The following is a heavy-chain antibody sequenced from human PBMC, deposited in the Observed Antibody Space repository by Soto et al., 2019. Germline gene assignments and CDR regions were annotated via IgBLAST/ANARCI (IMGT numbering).Heavy chain of an antibody. D-gene: IGHD3-10*01. J-gene: IGHJ6*02. CDR1: GGSISGYY. CDR3: ARDGTMVRHGLDV. Sequence: SETLSLTCTVYGGSISGYYWSWVRQSAGKGLEWIGRIYTSGSTNHNPSLESRVTMSIDTSNNQLSLRLSSVTAADTAVYYCARDGTMVRHGLDVWGQGTTVTVSS. V-gene: IGHV4-4*07. CDR2: IYTSGST.